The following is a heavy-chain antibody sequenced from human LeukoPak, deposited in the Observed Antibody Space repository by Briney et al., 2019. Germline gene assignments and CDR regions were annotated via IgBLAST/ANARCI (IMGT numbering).Heavy chain of an antibody. V-gene: IGHV1-2*02. Sequence: ASVKVSCKASGYTFTSYGISWVRQAPGQGLEWMGWINPNSGGTNYAQKFQGRVTMTRDTSISTAYMELSRLRSDDTAVYYCARERSALDPWGQGTLVTVSS. CDR1: GYTFTSYG. CDR3: ARERSALDP. CDR2: INPNSGGT. J-gene: IGHJ5*02.